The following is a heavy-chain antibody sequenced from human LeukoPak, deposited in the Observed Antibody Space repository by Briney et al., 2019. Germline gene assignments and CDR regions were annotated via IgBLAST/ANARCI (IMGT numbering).Heavy chain of an antibody. CDR1: GYTFTGYY. J-gene: IGHJ4*02. D-gene: IGHD4-17*01. CDR2: INPNSGGT. Sequence: ASVKVSCKASGYTFTGYYIHWVRQAPGQGLEWMGWINPNSGGTNYAQKFQGRVTMTRDTSISTAYMELSRLRSDDTAVYYCARLMTTVTNFDYWGQGTLVTVSS. CDR3: ARLMTTVTNFDY. V-gene: IGHV1-2*02.